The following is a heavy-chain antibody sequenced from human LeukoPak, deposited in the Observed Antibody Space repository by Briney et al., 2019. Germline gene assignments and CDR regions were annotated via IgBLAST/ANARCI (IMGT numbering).Heavy chain of an antibody. Sequence: GGSLRLSCAASGFTFSAYGMSWVRQAPGKGLEWVSTIGSRNSDTYYTDSVKGRFTVSRDNSKNILFLQMNSLRAEDTAVYYCARLRRNSDRSDFFYYYDHWGQGTLVTVSS. CDR1: GFTFSAYG. V-gene: IGHV3-23*01. D-gene: IGHD3-22*01. CDR3: ARLRRNSDRSDFFYYYDH. J-gene: IGHJ4*02. CDR2: IGSRNSDT.